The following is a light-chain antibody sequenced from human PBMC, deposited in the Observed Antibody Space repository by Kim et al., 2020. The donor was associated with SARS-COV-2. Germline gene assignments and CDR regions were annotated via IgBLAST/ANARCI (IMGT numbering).Light chain of an antibody. J-gene: IGLJ3*02. CDR3: SSYTSSNTLV. Sequence: GLSITSSCTGTSGDVGDYNSVSWYQQPPGKAPKFLIYDVVNRPSGVSSRFSGSKSGNTASLTISGLQAEDEADYYCSSYTSSNTLVFGGGTKVTVL. CDR1: SGDVGDYNS. V-gene: IGLV2-14*03. CDR2: DVV.